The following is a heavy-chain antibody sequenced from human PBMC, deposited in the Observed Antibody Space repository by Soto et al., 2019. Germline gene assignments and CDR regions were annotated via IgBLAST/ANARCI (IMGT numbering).Heavy chain of an antibody. CDR3: VRQVGDYYFGQ. D-gene: IGHD4-17*01. Sequence: SETLSLTCTVSGGSMRSTNYYWGWIRQPPGKGLEWIGNVFFNGITFYKPSLESRVSISVDTSKSQFSLRLNSVTAADTAVYYCVRQVGDYYFGQWGKGTLVTVSS. J-gene: IGHJ4*02. CDR1: GGSMRSTNYY. V-gene: IGHV4-39*01. CDR2: VFFNGIT.